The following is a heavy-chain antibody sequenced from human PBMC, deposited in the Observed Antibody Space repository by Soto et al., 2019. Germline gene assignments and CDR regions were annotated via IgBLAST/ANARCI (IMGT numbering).Heavy chain of an antibody. J-gene: IGHJ6*02. CDR3: AKDQSYYGSASKPRNYYYYFGMDV. D-gene: IGHD3-10*01. Sequence: QVQLVESGGGVVQPGRSLRLSCAVSGFTFSSYGMHWVRQAPGKGLEWVAVISYDGSNKYYADSVKGRFTISRDNSKNTLYLQMNSLRAEDTAVYYCAKDQSYYGSASKPRNYYYYFGMDVWGQGTTVTVSS. CDR1: GFTFSSYG. CDR2: ISYDGSNK. V-gene: IGHV3-30*18.